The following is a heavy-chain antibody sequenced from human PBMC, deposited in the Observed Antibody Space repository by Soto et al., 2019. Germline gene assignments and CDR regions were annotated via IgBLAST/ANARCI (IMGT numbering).Heavy chain of an antibody. CDR3: ARGAGSDSFDY. V-gene: IGHV4-30-2*06. D-gene: IGHD2-21*02. CDR2: ISRLDNP. Sequence: SETLSRTCTVSGGSRSYGGFSWSCIRQSPGKGLEWIGYISRLDNPYFHPSFKSRVTMSIDRSRNQFYLNLASMTASSSAVYYCARGAGSDSFDYWGQGVLVAV. CDR1: GGSRSYGGFS. J-gene: IGHJ4*02.